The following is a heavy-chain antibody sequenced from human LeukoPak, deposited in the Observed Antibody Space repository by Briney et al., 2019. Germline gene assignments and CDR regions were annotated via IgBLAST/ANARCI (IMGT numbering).Heavy chain of an antibody. CDR3: TRGESGYSSGWYSGPIDY. D-gene: IGHD6-19*01. CDR1: GFTFSSYA. V-gene: IGHV3-49*04. CDR2: IRSKAYGGTT. Sequence: GGSLRLSCAASGFTFSSYAMSWVRQAPGKGLEWVGFIRSKAYGGTTEYAASVKGRFTISRDDSKSIAYLQMNSLKTEDTAVYYCTRGESGYSSGWYSGPIDYWGQGTLVTVSS. J-gene: IGHJ4*02.